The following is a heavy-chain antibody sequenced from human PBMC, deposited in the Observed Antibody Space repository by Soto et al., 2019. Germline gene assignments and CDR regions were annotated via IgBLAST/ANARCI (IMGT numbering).Heavy chain of an antibody. CDR2: ISGSGGST. D-gene: IGHD5-18*01. CDR1: GFTFDDNA. CDR3: AKVMVKNWFDP. J-gene: IGHJ5*02. V-gene: IGHV3-23*01. Sequence: GGSLRLSCAVSGFTFDDNAMSWVRQAPGKGLEWVSAISGSGGSTYYADSVKGRFTISRDNSKNTLYLQMSSLRAEDTAVYYCAKVMVKNWFDPWGQGTLVTVSS.